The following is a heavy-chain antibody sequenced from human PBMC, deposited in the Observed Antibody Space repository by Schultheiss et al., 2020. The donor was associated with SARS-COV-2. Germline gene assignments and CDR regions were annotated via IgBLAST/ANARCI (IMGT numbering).Heavy chain of an antibody. V-gene: IGHV4-34*11. Sequence: SETLSLTCVVYGGSLSGYYWSWIRQPPGKGLEWIGSIYYSGSTNYNPSLKSRVTISVDTSKNQFSLKLSSVTAADTAVYYCAREGQVVGATVPYWGQGTLVTVSS. CDR2: IYYSGST. J-gene: IGHJ4*02. D-gene: IGHD1-26*01. CDR3: AREGQVVGATVPY. CDR1: GGSLSGYY.